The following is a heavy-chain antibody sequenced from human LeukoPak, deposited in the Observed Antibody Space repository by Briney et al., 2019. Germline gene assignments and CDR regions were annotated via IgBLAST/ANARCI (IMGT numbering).Heavy chain of an antibody. Sequence: GGSLRLSCAASGFTFSSYGMHWVRQAPGKGLEWVAVISYDGSNKYYADSVKGRFTISRDNSKNTLYLQMNSLRAEDTAVYYCARGRLRGNAFDIWGQGTMVTVSS. CDR2: ISYDGSNK. J-gene: IGHJ3*02. D-gene: IGHD5-12*01. CDR1: GFTFSSYG. V-gene: IGHV3-30*03. CDR3: ARGRLRGNAFDI.